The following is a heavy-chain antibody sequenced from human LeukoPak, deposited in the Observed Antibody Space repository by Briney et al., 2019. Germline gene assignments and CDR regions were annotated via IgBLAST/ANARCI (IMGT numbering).Heavy chain of an antibody. CDR3: AKDRYDSGGWDAFDI. CDR2: ISWNSGSI. V-gene: IGHV3-9*01. Sequence: GGSLRLSCAASGFTFDDYAMHWVRQAPGKGLEWVSGISWNSGSIGYADSVKGRFTISRDNAKNSLYLQMNSLRAEDTALYYCAKDRYDSGGWDAFDIWGQGTMVTVSS. D-gene: IGHD3-22*01. J-gene: IGHJ3*02. CDR1: GFTFDDYA.